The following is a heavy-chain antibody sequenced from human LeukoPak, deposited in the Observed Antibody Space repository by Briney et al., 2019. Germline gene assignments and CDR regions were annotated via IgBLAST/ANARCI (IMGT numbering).Heavy chain of an antibody. Sequence: QSGGSLRLSCAASGFTFSSYAMSWVRQAPGKGLEWVSAISGRGGSTYYTDSVRGRFTISRDNSKNTLYLQMNSLRAEDTAVYYCAKAREPYYDSRGIDHWGQGTLVTVSS. CDR2: ISGRGGST. J-gene: IGHJ4*02. CDR1: GFTFSSYA. CDR3: AKAREPYYDSRGIDH. D-gene: IGHD3-22*01. V-gene: IGHV3-23*01.